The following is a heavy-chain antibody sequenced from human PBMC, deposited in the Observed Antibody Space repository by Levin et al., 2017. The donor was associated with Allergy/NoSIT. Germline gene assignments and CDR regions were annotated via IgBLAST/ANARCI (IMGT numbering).Heavy chain of an antibody. D-gene: IGHD2/OR15-2a*01. V-gene: IGHV4-39*07. CDR3: AGEPNSPYYYHYGLDV. CDR1: GGSISDDSYY. Sequence: KASETLSLTCTVSGGSISDDSYYWAWVRQPPGKGLEWVGSIEYDGSAYYNPSLKTRLTISVDTSKNQFSLRVNSVTAADTAVYYCAGEPNSPYYYHYGLDVWGPGTTVTVSS. CDR2: IEYDGSA. J-gene: IGHJ6*02.